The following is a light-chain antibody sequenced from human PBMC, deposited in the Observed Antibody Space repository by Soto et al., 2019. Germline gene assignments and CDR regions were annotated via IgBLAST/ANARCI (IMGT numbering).Light chain of an antibody. CDR1: QTVSSN. CDR2: GAS. V-gene: IGKV3-15*01. Sequence: EIVMTQSPATLSVSPGERATLSCRASQTVSSNLAWYQQKPGQAPRLLIYGASTRATGVPGRFSGSGSGTEFTLTISSLHSEDFGVYYCQQYNDWPPLTFGGGTKVEI. J-gene: IGKJ4*01. CDR3: QQYNDWPPLT.